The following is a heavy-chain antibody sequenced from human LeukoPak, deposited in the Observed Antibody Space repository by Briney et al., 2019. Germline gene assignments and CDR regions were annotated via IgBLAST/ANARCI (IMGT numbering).Heavy chain of an antibody. D-gene: IGHD3-10*01. J-gene: IGHJ5*02. CDR3: AKEIGFGWFDP. Sequence: AGGSLRLSCAASGFTFSSYSMNWVRQAPGKGLEWVSSISSSSSYIYYADSVKGRFTISRDNSKNTLYLQMNSLRAEDTAVYYCAKEIGFGWFDPWGQGTLVTVSS. V-gene: IGHV3-21*01. CDR1: GFTFSSYS. CDR2: ISSSSSYI.